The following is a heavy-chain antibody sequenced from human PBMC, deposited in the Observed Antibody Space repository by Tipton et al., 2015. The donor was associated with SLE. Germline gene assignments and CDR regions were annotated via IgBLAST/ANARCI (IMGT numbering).Heavy chain of an antibody. D-gene: IGHD1-26*01. V-gene: IGHV4-34*01. J-gene: IGHJ6*02. CDR1: GGSFSGYS. Sequence: TLSLTCAVYGGSFSGYSWTWIRQMPGRGLEWIGEIDHGGSTNYNPSLKTRVTMSVDTSKKQFSLKLGSVTAADTAVYYCARGSWEYGTLVAMDVWGQGTTVTVSS. CDR3: ARGSWEYGTLVAMDV. CDR2: IDHGGST.